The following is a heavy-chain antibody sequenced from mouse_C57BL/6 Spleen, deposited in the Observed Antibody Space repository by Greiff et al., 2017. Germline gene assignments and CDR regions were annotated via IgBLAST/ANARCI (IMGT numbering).Heavy chain of an antibody. D-gene: IGHD2-5*01. Sequence: VQGVESGPELVKPGASVKISCKASGYAFSSSWMNWVKQRPGKGLEWIGRIYPGDGDTNYNGKFKGKATLTADKSSRTAYMQLSSLTSEDSAVXFCARRIYSTYPFDYWGQGTTLTVSS. CDR3: ARRIYSTYPFDY. CDR1: GYAFSSSW. V-gene: IGHV1-82*01. J-gene: IGHJ2*01. CDR2: IYPGDGDT.